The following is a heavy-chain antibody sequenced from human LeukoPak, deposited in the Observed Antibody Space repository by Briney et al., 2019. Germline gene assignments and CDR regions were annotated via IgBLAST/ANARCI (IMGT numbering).Heavy chain of an antibody. Sequence: SETLSLTCTVSGGSISSTSYYWGWIRQPPGKGLEWIGSIYHGGSTYYDPSLESRVSISVDTSKNQFSLKVTSVTAPDTAMYYCARHVRRRSGFDYWGQGTLVTVSS. J-gene: IGHJ4*02. CDR1: GGSISSTSYY. CDR2: IYHGGST. V-gene: IGHV4-39*01. CDR3: ARHVRRRSGFDY. D-gene: IGHD3-10*02.